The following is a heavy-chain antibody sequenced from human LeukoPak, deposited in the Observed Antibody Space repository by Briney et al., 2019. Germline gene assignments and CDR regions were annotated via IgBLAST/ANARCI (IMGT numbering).Heavy chain of an antibody. CDR3: ARMVAAARYFDY. V-gene: IGHV4-59*08. D-gene: IGHD2-15*01. Sequence: SETLSLTCTVSGGSISSYYWSWIRQPPGKGLEWIGYIYYSGSTNYNPSLKSRVTISVDTSKNRFSLKLSSVTAADTAVYYCARMVAAARYFDYWGQGTLVTVSS. J-gene: IGHJ4*02. CDR2: IYYSGST. CDR1: GGSISSYY.